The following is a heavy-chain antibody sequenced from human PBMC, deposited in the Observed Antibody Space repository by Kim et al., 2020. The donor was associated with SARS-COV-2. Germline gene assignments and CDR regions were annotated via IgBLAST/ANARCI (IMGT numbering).Heavy chain of an antibody. CDR2: ISWNSASK. CDR3: AKEGVSGWDY. V-gene: IGHV3-9*01. CDR1: GFTFDNFA. J-gene: IGHJ4*02. D-gene: IGHD6-19*01. Sequence: GGSLRLSCAASGFTFDNFAMHWVRQAPGKGLEWVSGISWNSASKGYADSVKGRFTISRDNAKNSLYLQMNNLRPEDTALYYCAKEGVSGWDYWGQGTLVTVSS.